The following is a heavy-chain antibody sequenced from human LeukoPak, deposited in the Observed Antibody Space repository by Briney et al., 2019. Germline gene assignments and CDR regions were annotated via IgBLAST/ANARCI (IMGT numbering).Heavy chain of an antibody. V-gene: IGHV3-23*01. J-gene: IGHJ4*02. Sequence: GGSLRLSCAASGFTYSSYAMSWVRQAPGKGLEWVSAISGSGGSTYYADSVKGRFTISRDNSKNTLYLQMNSLRAEDTAVYYCAKDRAPNLFAATIDYWGQGTLVTVSS. CDR1: GFTYSSYA. CDR3: AKDRAPNLFAATIDY. D-gene: IGHD2-21*01. CDR2: ISGSGGST.